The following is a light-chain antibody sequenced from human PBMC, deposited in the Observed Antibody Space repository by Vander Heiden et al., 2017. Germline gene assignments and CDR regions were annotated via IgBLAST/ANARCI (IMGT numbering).Light chain of an antibody. Sequence: EVVLTQSPGTLSLSPGERATLSCRASQSVSSTYLAWHQKKPGQAPRLLIYGASSRATGIPDRFSGSGSGTDFTLTISRLEPEDFAVYYCQQYGSNPRTFGQGTKVEIK. CDR1: QSVSSTY. V-gene: IGKV3-20*01. J-gene: IGKJ1*01. CDR2: GAS. CDR3: QQYGSNPRT.